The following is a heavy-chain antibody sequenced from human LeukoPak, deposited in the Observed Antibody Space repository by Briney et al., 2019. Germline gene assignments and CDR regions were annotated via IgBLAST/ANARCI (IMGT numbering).Heavy chain of an antibody. V-gene: IGHV3-30-3*01. CDR2: ISYDGSNK. D-gene: IGHD3-10*01. CDR1: GFTFSSYA. CDR3: RAPGPAFDI. Sequence: GGSLRLSCAASGFTFSSYAMHWVRQAPGKGLEWVAVISYDGSNKYYADSVKGRFTISRDNSKNTLYLQMNSLRAEDTAVYYARAPGPAFDIWGQGTMVTVSS. J-gene: IGHJ3*02.